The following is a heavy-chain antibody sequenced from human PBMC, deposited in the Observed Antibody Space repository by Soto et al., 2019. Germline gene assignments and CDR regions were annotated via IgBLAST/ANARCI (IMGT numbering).Heavy chain of an antibody. V-gene: IGHV3-72*01. J-gene: IGHJ6*02. CDR3: AMLGGWSGGSRGMDV. D-gene: IGHD6-19*01. CDR1: GLIFSDYH. Sequence: EVQLVESGGGLVQPGGSLRLSCAASGLIFSDYHMDWVRQAPGKGLEWVGRIRRKANSYTTEYAASVKGRFNISRDDSKNSLYLQMNSLKSEDTAVYYCAMLGGWSGGSRGMDVWGQGTTVTVSS. CDR2: IRRKANSYTT.